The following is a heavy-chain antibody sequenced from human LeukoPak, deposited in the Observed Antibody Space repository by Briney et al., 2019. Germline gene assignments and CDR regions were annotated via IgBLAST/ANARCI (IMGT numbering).Heavy chain of an antibody. CDR3: ARAWDIVVVVAAPDEDYYYYYMDV. V-gene: IGHV1-69*01. J-gene: IGHJ6*03. CDR1: EGTFSSYA. Sequence: SVKVSRKASEGTFSSYAISWVRQAPGQGLEWMGGIIPIFGTANYAQKFQGRVTITADESTSTAYMELSSLRSEDTAVYYCARAWDIVVVVAAPDEDYYYYYMDVWGKGTTVTVSS. CDR2: IIPIFGTA. D-gene: IGHD2-15*01.